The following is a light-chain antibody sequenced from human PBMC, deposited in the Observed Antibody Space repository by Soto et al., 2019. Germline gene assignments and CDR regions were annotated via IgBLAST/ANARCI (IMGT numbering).Light chain of an antibody. Sequence: EIVLTQSPGTLSLSPGERATLSCRASQTVSTSFLAWYQQKPGQAPRLLIYGAFSRAAGIPDRFSGSGSGTDFTLTITRLEPEDFAVYYCQQYGSLLSITFGQGTRLEIK. J-gene: IGKJ5*01. V-gene: IGKV3-20*01. CDR3: QQYGSLLSIT. CDR2: GAF. CDR1: QTVSTSF.